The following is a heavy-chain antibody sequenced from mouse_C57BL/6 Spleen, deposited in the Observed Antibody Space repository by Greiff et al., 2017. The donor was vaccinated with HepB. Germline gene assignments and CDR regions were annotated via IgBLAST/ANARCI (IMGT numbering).Heavy chain of an antibody. CDR2: ISSGGSYT. V-gene: IGHV5-6*01. Sequence: VQLKESGGDLVKPGGSLKLSCAASGFTFSSYGMSWVRQTPDKRLEWVATISSGGSYTYYPDSVKGRFTISRDNAKNTLYLQMSSLKSEDTAMYYCAMGDDYYGVFAYWGQGTLVTVSA. CDR3: AMGDDYYGVFAY. J-gene: IGHJ3*01. CDR1: GFTFSSYG. D-gene: IGHD1-1*01.